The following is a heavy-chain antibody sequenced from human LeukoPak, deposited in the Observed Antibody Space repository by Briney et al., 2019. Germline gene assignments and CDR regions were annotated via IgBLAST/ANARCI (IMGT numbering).Heavy chain of an antibody. Sequence: SETLSLTCTVSGGSISSTSYCGGWIRQPPGKGLEWIGSMCYSGSSDHNPSLKSRVTISVDTSKNHFSLKLSSVTAADTAVYYCARAKGGVVVPQTNWFDPWGQGTLVTVSS. J-gene: IGHJ5*02. D-gene: IGHD2-2*01. CDR1: GGSISSTSYC. CDR3: ARAKGGVVVPQTNWFDP. CDR2: MCYSGSS. V-gene: IGHV4-39*02.